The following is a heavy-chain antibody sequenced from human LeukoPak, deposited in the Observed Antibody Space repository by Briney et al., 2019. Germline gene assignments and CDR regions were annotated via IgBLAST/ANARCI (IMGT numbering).Heavy chain of an antibody. CDR1: GYTFTGYY. D-gene: IGHD3-22*01. V-gene: IGHV1/OR15-3*01. CDR2: INAGNGNT. CDR3: ARLYYYYDSSGYYYYYYYMDV. Sequence: ASVKVSCKASGYTFTGYYMHCVRQAPGQRLEWMGWINAGNGNTKYSQEFQGRVTITRDTSTSTAYMELRSLRSDDTAVYYCARLYYYYDSSGYYYYYYYMDVWGKGTTVTVSS. J-gene: IGHJ6*03.